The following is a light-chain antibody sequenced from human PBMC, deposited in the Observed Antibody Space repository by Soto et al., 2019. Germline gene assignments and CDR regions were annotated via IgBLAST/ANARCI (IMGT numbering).Light chain of an antibody. CDR2: GAS. Sequence: EIVLTQSPATLSLSPGERATLSCRASQSVSSYLAWYQQKPGQAPRLLIYGASTRGTGIPARFIGSGSGPEFTLTISSLQSEDFAVYYCQQYDNWPPTFGQGTKLEIK. CDR3: QQYDNWPPT. J-gene: IGKJ2*01. V-gene: IGKV3-15*01. CDR1: QSVSSY.